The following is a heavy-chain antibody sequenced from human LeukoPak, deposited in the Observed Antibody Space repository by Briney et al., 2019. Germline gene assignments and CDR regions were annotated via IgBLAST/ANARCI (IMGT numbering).Heavy chain of an antibody. CDR3: ASVVRGVIR. J-gene: IGHJ4*02. Sequence: GSLRLSCVASGFPFSSYWMTWVRQAPGKGLEWVANIKQDGSKKSYVDSVKGRFTISRDNAKNSLYLQMNSLRAEDTAIYYCASVVRGVIRWGQGTLVTVSS. V-gene: IGHV3-7*01. CDR1: GFPFSSYW. D-gene: IGHD3-10*01. CDR2: IKQDGSKK.